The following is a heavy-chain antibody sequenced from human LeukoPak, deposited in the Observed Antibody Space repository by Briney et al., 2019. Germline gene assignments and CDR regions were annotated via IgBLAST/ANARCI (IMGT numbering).Heavy chain of an antibody. CDR1: GLSVSSKY. V-gene: IGHV3-23*01. CDR2: VSGSGGTT. CDR3: TKQSVSGYSSGWHWYFDL. Sequence: GGSLRLSCAASGLSVSSKYMNWVRQAPGKGLEWVSAVSGSGGTTYYADSVKGRFTISRDNSQNTLYLQMNSLRAEDTAVYYCTKQSVSGYSSGWHWYFDLWGRGTLVTVSS. D-gene: IGHD6-25*01. J-gene: IGHJ2*01.